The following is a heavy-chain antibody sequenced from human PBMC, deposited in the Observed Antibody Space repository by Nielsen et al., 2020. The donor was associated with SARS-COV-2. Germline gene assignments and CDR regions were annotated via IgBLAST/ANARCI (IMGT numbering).Heavy chain of an antibody. V-gene: IGHV3-33*01. CDR1: GFTFRNYG. D-gene: IGHD6-13*01. J-gene: IGHJ6*02. CDR2: IWYDGSTK. Sequence: GESLKISCVASGFTFRNYGMNWIRQAPGKGLEWVSVIWYDGSTKYYADSVKGRFTISRDNAKNTLYLQMNSLRAEDTAVYYCARDWWQQLNPFGMDVWGQGTTVTVSS. CDR3: ARDWWQQLNPFGMDV.